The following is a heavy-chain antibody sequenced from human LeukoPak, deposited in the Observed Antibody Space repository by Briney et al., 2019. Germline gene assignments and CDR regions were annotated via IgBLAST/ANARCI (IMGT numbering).Heavy chain of an antibody. CDR2: IDTGSTTI. V-gene: IGHV3-48*01. Sequence: GGSLRLSCAASGFTFSSYSMNWVRQAPGKGLEWVSYIDTGSTTINYADSLKGRFTISRDNAKNSLFLQMNSLRAEDTAVYYCARAVWYDDSSGYAIGVYFDSWGQGTLVTVSS. D-gene: IGHD3-22*01. CDR1: GFTFSSYS. J-gene: IGHJ4*02. CDR3: ARAVWYDDSSGYAIGVYFDS.